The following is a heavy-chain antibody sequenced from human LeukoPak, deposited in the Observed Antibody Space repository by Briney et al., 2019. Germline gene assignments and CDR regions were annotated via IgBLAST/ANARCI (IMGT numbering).Heavy chain of an antibody. CDR2: IYWNDDK. Sequence: SGPTLVKPTQTLTLTCTFSGFSLSTSGVGVGWIRQPPGKALEWLALIYWNDDKRYSPSLKSRLTITKDTSKNQVVLTMTNMDPVDTATYYCADLLGDSSSPGGFPLDYWGQGTLVSVSS. CDR1: GFSLSTSGVG. V-gene: IGHV2-5*01. D-gene: IGHD6-13*01. J-gene: IGHJ4*02. CDR3: ADLLGDSSSPGGFPLDY.